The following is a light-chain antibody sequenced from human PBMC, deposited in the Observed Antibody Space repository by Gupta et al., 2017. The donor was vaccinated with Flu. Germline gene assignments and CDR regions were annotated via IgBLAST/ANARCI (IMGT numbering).Light chain of an antibody. J-gene: IGKJ3*01. CDR3: QQSNSTPFT. Sequence: DNKMTQSPSSLSASVGDRVTITCRASQSISSYLNWYQQQPGKAPKLLIYAASSLQSGVPSRFSGSGSGTDFTLTISSLQPEDFATYYCQQSNSTPFTFGPGTKVDIK. CDR2: AAS. V-gene: IGKV1-39*01. CDR1: QSISSY.